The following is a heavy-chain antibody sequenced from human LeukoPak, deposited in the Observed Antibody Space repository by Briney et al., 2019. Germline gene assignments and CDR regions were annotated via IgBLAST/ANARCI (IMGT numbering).Heavy chain of an antibody. J-gene: IGHJ4*02. Sequence: ASVKVSCKASGYTFTGYYMHWVRQAPGQGLEWMGWINPNSGGTNYAQKFQGRVTMTRDTSISTAYMEPSRLRSDDTAVYYCARVMDIAARTGDYWGQGTLVTVSS. V-gene: IGHV1-2*02. CDR1: GYTFTGYY. CDR2: INPNSGGT. CDR3: ARVMDIAARTGDY. D-gene: IGHD6-6*01.